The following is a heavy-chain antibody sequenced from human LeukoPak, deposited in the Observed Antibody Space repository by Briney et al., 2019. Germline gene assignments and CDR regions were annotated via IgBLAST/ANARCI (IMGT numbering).Heavy chain of an antibody. D-gene: IGHD6-19*01. CDR2: ISSSGTIV. CDR1: GFTFSSYE. CDR3: AGGGSSGWYQHDAFDI. J-gene: IGHJ3*02. V-gene: IGHV3-48*03. Sequence: GGSLRLSCAASGFTFSSYEMNWVRQAPGKGLEWVSYISSSGTIVYYADSVRGRFTISRDNAKNSLYLQMNSLRVDDTAIYYCAGGGSSGWYQHDAFDIWGQGTMVTVSS.